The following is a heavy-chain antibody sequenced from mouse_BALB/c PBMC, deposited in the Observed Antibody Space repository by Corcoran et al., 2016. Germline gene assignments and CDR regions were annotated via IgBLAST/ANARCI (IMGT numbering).Heavy chain of an antibody. J-gene: IGHJ4*01. CDR3: AREPYAMDY. CDR2: INTYTGEP. CDR1: GYTFTNNG. V-gene: IGHV9-3-1*01. Sequence: QIQLVQSGPELKKPGATVQISCKASGYTFTNNGMNWVRQAPGKGLKWMGWINTYTGEPTYADDFKGRFAFSLEASASTAYLQINNLKNEDTATYFCAREPYAMDYWGQGTSVTVSS.